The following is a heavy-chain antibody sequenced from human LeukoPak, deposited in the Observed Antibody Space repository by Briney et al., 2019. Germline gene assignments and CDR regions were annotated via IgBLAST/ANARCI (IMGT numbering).Heavy chain of an antibody. D-gene: IGHD3-22*01. Sequence: GGSLRLSCAASGFTFSSYAMSWVRQAPGKGLEWVSAISGSGGSTYYADSVKGRFTISRDNSKNTLYLQMNSLRAEDTAVYYCAKVEPYYYDSSGQLGFWGQGTLVTVSS. CDR3: AKVEPYYYDSSGQLGF. CDR2: ISGSGGST. V-gene: IGHV3-23*01. CDR1: GFTFSSYA. J-gene: IGHJ4*02.